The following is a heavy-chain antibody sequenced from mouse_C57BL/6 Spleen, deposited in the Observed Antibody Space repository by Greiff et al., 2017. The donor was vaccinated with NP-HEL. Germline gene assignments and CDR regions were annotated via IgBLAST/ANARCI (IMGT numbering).Heavy chain of an antibody. V-gene: IGHV5-4*01. CDR3: AQGGYGSVYYAMDY. Sequence: EVQLVESGGGLVKPGGSLKLSCAASGFTFSSYAMSWVRQTPEKRLEWVATISDGGSYTYYPDNVKGRFTISRDNAKNNLYLQMSHLKSEDTAMYYCAQGGYGSVYYAMDYWGQGTSVTVSS. J-gene: IGHJ4*01. CDR2: ISDGGSYT. D-gene: IGHD1-1*01. CDR1: GFTFSSYA.